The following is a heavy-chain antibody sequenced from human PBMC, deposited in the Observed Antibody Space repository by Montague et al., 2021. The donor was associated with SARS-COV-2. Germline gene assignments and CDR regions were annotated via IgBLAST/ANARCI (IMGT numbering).Heavy chain of an antibody. CDR3: ARGGGLRNYGMDV. Sequence: SLRLSCAASGFTVSTNYISWVRQAPGKGQEWISVIYSGGDTYYADSVKGRFTISRDNSKNTLYPQMNSLRAEDTAVYYCARGGGLRNYGMDVWGQGTTVTVSS. D-gene: IGHD5-12*01. CDR2: IYSGGDT. CDR1: GFTVSTNY. J-gene: IGHJ6*02. V-gene: IGHV3-53*01.